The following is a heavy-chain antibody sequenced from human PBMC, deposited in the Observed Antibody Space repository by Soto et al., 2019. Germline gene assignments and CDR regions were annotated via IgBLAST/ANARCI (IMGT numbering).Heavy chain of an antibody. CDR2: IYPGDSDT. J-gene: IGHJ5*02. CDR3: ADSWFDP. D-gene: IGHD3-16*01. CDR1: GYSFTSYW. V-gene: IGHV5-51*01. Sequence: GESLKISCKGSGYSFTSYWIGWVRQMPGKGLEWMGIIYPGDSDTRYSPSFQGQVTTSADKSISTATDTAVYFCARDQGVVITADSWFDPWGQGTLVTVSS.